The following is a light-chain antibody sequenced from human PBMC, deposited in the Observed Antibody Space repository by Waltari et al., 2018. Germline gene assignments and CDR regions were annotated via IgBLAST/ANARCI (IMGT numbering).Light chain of an antibody. Sequence: QTASVSASPGQSITMSCTGTINDIGRFDFVSWYQHHPGQAPRLLIYEVKYRPSGVSDRFSGSKSDNTASLTIFGLQAEDEADYYCSSYTTRSTWVFGGGTKLTVL. V-gene: IGLV2-14*01. CDR1: INDIGRFDF. CDR2: EVK. CDR3: SSYTTRSTWV. J-gene: IGLJ3*02.